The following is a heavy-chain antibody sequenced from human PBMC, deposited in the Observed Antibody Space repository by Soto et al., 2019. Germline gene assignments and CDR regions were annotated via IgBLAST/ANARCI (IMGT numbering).Heavy chain of an antibody. J-gene: IGHJ3*02. CDR1: GGSISSSSYY. D-gene: IGHD6-13*01. CDR2: IYYSGST. CDR3: ARHRKQQLVRHAFDI. Sequence: QLQLQESGPGLVKPSETLSLTCTVSGGSISSSSYYWGWIRQPPGKGLEWIGSIYYSGSTYYNPSLKSRVTISVDTSKNQFSLKLSSVTAADTAVYYCARHRKQQLVRHAFDIWGQGTMVTVSS. V-gene: IGHV4-39*01.